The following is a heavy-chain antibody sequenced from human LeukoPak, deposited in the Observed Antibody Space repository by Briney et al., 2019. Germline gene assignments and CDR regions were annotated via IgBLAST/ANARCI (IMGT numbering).Heavy chain of an antibody. J-gene: IGHJ4*02. D-gene: IGHD1-7*01. CDR2: VSGSGGST. V-gene: IGHV3-23*01. CDR3: ARVVGGTPGGGYFDY. CDR1: GFTFSSYA. Sequence: GGSVTLSCAASGFTFSSYAMSWVRQAPGKGLEWVSAVSGSGGSTHYADSVKGRFTISRDNSKNTLYLKMNSLRAEDTAVYYCARVVGGTPGGGYFDYWGQGTLVTVSS.